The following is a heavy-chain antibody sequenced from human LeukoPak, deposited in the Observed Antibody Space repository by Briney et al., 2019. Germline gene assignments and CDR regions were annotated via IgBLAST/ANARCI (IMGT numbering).Heavy chain of an antibody. CDR1: GGSFSGYY. D-gene: IGHD4-17*01. V-gene: IGHV4-34*01. Sequence: SETLSLTCAVYGGSFSGYYWSWIRQPPGKGLEWIGEINHSGSTNYNPSLKSRVTISVDTSKNQFSLKLSSVTAADTAVYYCASGHRYGELNGWFDPWGQGTLVTVSS. CDR2: INHSGST. J-gene: IGHJ5*02. CDR3: ASGHRYGELNGWFDP.